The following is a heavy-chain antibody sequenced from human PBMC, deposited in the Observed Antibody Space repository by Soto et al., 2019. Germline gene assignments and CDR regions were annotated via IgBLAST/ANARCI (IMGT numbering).Heavy chain of an antibody. CDR2: IIPVLGVT. CDR1: GSTFSSYT. D-gene: IGHD2-21*02. Sequence: QVQLVQSGAEVRKPGSSVEVSCMAAGSTFSSYTVNWVRQAPGQGLEWIGRIIPVLGVTHYARRFEGRVTITADRSRKEAHMELTSLTSGGTAVYYCARRRYCGVVCYSQFYYGMDVWGQGTTVTVS. V-gene: IGHV1-69*02. J-gene: IGHJ6*02. CDR3: ARRRYCGVVCYSQFYYGMDV.